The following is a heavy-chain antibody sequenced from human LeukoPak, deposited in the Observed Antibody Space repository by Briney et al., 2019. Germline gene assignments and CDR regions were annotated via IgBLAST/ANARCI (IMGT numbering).Heavy chain of an antibody. J-gene: IGHJ4*02. CDR3: ARDGTNLHYFDY. D-gene: IGHD1-14*01. V-gene: IGHV3-66*01. Sequence: GGSLRLSCAASGFTVSDNYMSWVRQAPGKGLEWVSIIYSGGSTYYADSVRDRFTVSRDNSKNTLYLQTDSLSAEDTAIYYCARDGTNLHYFDYWGQGTLVTVSS. CDR1: GFTVSDNY. CDR2: IYSGGST.